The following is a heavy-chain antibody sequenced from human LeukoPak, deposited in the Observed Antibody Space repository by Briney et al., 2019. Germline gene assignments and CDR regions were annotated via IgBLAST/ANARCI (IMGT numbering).Heavy chain of an antibody. Sequence: PSETLSLTCTVSGGSISSYYWSWIRQPPGKGLEWIGYIYTSGSTNYNPSLKSRVTISVDTSKNQFSLKLSSVTAADTAVYYCASKGLQYFDWFDPWGQGTLVTVSS. D-gene: IGHD3-9*01. CDR1: GGSISSYY. V-gene: IGHV4-4*09. CDR2: IYTSGST. CDR3: ASKGLQYFDWFDP. J-gene: IGHJ5*02.